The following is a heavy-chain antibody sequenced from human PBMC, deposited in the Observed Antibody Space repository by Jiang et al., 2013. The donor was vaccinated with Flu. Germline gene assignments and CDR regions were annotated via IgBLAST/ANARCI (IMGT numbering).Heavy chain of an antibody. CDR2: IYPGDSDT. V-gene: IGHV5-51*01. CDR3: ARLRTIFGVVTHYGMDV. Sequence: SCKGSGYSFTSYWIGWVRQMPGKGLEWMGIIYPGDSDTRYSPSFQGQVTISADKSISTAYLQWSSLKASDTAMYYCARLRTIFGVVTHYGMDVWGQGTTVTVSS. D-gene: IGHD3-3*01. J-gene: IGHJ6*02. CDR1: GYSFTSYW.